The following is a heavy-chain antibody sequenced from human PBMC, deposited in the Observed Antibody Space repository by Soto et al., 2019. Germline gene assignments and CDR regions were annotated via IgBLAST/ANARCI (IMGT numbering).Heavy chain of an antibody. Sequence: GGSLRLSCAASGFTFSSYAMHWVRQAPGKGLEWVAVISYDGSNKYYADSVKGRFTISRDNSKNTLYLQMNSLRAEDTAVYYCARDRGHGAGYNLIDYWGQGTLVTVSS. V-gene: IGHV3-30-3*01. CDR2: ISYDGSNK. CDR1: GFTFSSYA. D-gene: IGHD5-12*01. J-gene: IGHJ4*02. CDR3: ARDRGHGAGYNLIDY.